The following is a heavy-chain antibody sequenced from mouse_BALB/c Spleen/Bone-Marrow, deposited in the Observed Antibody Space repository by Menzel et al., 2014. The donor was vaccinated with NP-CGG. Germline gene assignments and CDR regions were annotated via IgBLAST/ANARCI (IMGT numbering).Heavy chain of an antibody. Sequence: EVKLMESGGGLVKPGGSPKLSCAASGFTFSSYTMSWVRQTPEKRLEWVATISSGGSYTYYPDSVKGRFTISRDNAKNTLYLQMSSLKSEDTAMYYCTRERETRYAMDYWGQGTSVTVSS. V-gene: IGHV5-6-4*01. J-gene: IGHJ4*01. CDR1: GFTFSSYT. CDR3: TRERETRYAMDY. CDR2: ISSGGSYT.